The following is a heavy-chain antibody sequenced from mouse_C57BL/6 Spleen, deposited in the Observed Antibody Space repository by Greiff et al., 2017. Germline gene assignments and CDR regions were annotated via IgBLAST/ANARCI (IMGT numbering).Heavy chain of an antibody. V-gene: IGHV1-80*01. Sequence: VQLQQSGAELVKPGASVKISCKASGYAFSSYWMNWVKQRPGKGLEWIGKIYPGDGDTNYNGKFKGKATLTADKSSSTAYMQLSSLTSEDSAVXFCAPITTVVAGYFDVWGTGTTVTVSS. CDR2: IYPGDGDT. CDR3: APITTVVAGYFDV. D-gene: IGHD1-1*01. CDR1: GYAFSSYW. J-gene: IGHJ1*03.